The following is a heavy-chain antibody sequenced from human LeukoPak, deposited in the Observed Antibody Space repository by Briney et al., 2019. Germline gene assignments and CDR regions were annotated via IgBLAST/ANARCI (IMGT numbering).Heavy chain of an antibody. Sequence: PSETLSLTCAVYGGSFSGYYWSWIRQPPGKGLEWIGQIYHSGSTNYNPSLKSRVTISVDTSKNQFSLKLSSVTAADTAVYYCARGSKAAAGTNLDYWGQGTLVTVSS. CDR1: GGSFSGYY. D-gene: IGHD6-13*01. CDR3: ARGSKAAAGTNLDY. V-gene: IGHV4-34*01. CDR2: IYHSGST. J-gene: IGHJ4*02.